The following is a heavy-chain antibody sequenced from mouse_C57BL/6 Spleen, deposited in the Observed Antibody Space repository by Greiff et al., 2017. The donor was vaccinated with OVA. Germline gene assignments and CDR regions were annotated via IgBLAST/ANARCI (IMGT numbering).Heavy chain of an antibody. Sequence: QVQLKQSGPELVKPGASVKISCKASGYAFSSSWMNWVKQRPGKGLEWIGRIYPGDGDTNYNGKFKGKATLTADKSSSTAYMQLSSLTSEDSAVYFCARGEPAWFAYWGQGTLVTVSA. CDR1: GYAFSSSW. J-gene: IGHJ3*01. CDR3: ARGEPAWFAY. CDR2: IYPGDGDT. V-gene: IGHV1-82*01.